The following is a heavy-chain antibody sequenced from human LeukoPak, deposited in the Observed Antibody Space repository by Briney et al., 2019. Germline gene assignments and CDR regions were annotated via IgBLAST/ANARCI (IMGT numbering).Heavy chain of an antibody. Sequence: SETLSLTCTVSGGSISSYYWSWIRQPPGKGLEWIGYIYYSGSTNYNPSLKSRVTISVDRSKNQFSLKLSSVTAADTAVYYCARESSDCSSTSCYRGFDYWGQGTLVTVSS. J-gene: IGHJ4*02. CDR1: GGSISSYY. V-gene: IGHV4-59*12. CDR2: IYYSGST. CDR3: ARESSDCSSTSCYRGFDY. D-gene: IGHD2-2*01.